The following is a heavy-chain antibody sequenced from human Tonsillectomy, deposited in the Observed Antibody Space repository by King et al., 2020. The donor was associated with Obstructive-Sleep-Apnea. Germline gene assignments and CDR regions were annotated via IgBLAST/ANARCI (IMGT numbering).Heavy chain of an antibody. CDR1: GGSISSSSYH. CDR2: IYYSGST. Sequence: VQLQESGPGLVKASETLSLTCTVSGGSISSSSYHWGWIRQSPGKGLEWIGSIYYSGSTYYNPSLKSRVTISVYTSKNQFSLKLSAVTAADTAVYCCARELTGDGYFDYWGQGTLVTVSS. J-gene: IGHJ4*02. V-gene: IGHV4-39*07. D-gene: IGHD3-10*01. CDR3: ARELTGDGYFDY.